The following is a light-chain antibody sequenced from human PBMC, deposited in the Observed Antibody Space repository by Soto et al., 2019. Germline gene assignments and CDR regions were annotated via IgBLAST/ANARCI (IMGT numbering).Light chain of an antibody. V-gene: IGKV3-20*01. Sequence: EVVLTQSPGPLSLSPGERATLYCRASQSVSSSQLTWFQQKPGQAPRLLIYAASSRAAGIPDRVSGSGSGTDFTLTISRLEPEDFGVYYWQQYGSAPFTFGGGTKVESK. J-gene: IGKJ4*01. CDR3: QQYGSAPFT. CDR1: QSVSSSQ. CDR2: AAS.